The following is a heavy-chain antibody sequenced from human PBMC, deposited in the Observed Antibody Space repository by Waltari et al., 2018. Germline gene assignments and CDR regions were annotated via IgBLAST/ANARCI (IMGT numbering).Heavy chain of an antibody. Sequence: EVELVESGGGLIQPGGSLRLACAAAGFTVSSHYMSWGRKAPGKGLDWVSVIYSGGSTYYSDSVKGRFTISRDNSKNTLYLQMYSLRAEDTAVYYCARASRYCSGGSCYSYYWVQGTLVTVSS. V-gene: IGHV3-53*01. CDR1: GFTVSSHY. D-gene: IGHD2-15*01. CDR3: ARASRYCSGGSCYSYY. CDR2: IYSGGST. J-gene: IGHJ4*02.